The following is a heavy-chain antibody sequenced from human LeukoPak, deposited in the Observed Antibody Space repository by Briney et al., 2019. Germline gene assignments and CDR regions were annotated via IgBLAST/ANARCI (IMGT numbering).Heavy chain of an antibody. D-gene: IGHD4-17*01. CDR2: TSYDGSNK. CDR1: GFTFSSYG. V-gene: IGHV3-30*18. CDR3: AKDSTTVTTSMGEAFDI. Sequence: GGSLRLSCAASGFTFSSYGMHWVRQAPGKGLEWVAVTSYDGSNKYYADSVKGRFTISRDNSKNTLYLQMNSLRAEDTAVYYCAKDSTTVTTSMGEAFDIWGHGTMVTVSS. J-gene: IGHJ3*02.